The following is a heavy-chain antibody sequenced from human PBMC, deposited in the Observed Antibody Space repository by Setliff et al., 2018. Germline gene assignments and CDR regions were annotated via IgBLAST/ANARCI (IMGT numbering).Heavy chain of an antibody. CDR1: GLTFSSYA. CDR3: ARDSRARITIFGVVTNWFDP. Sequence: PGGSLRLSCAVSGLTFSSYAMYWVRQAPGKGLEWVAVISYDGSNKYYADSVKGRFTISRDNSKNTLYLQMHSLRAEDTAVYYCARDSRARITIFGVVTNWFDPWGQGTLVTVSS. V-gene: IGHV3-30*04. CDR2: ISYDGSNK. J-gene: IGHJ5*02. D-gene: IGHD3-3*01.